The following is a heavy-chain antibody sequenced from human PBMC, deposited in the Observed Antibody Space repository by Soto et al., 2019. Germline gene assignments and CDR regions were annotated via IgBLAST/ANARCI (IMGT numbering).Heavy chain of an antibody. J-gene: IGHJ6*02. D-gene: IGHD6-13*01. CDR3: ARDGAAAGKSDYYSGMDV. CDR2: ISAYNGNT. Sequence: ASVKVSCKASGYTFTSYGISWVRQAPGQGLEWMGWISAYNGNTNYAQKLQGRVTMTTDTSTSTAYMELRSLRSDDTAVYYCARDGAAAGKSDYYSGMDVWGQGTTFTVS. CDR1: GYTFTSYG. V-gene: IGHV1-18*01.